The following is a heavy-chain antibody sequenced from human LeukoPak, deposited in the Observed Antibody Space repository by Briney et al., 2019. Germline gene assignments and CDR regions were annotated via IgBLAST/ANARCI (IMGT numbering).Heavy chain of an antibody. V-gene: IGHV3-74*01. CDR1: GCTFSTYW. J-gene: IGHJ6*03. CDR3: ARTRRAHMDV. Sequence: PGGTLTLSCAPSGCTFSTYWMHWVRQPPAKGLGWVSRINSDGSSTSYADSVKGRFTISRDNAKNTLYQQMNSRRAEDTAVYYCARTRRAHMDVWGKGTTVTVSS. CDR2: INSDGSST.